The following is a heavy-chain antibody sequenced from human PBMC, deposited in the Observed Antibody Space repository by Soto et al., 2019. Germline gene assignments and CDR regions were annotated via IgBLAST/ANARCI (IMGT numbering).Heavy chain of an antibody. Sequence: GASVKVSCKASGYTFTSYGISWVQQAPGQGLEWMGWISAYNGNTNYAQKLQGRVTMTTDTSTSTAYMELRSLRSHDTAVYYCARDPRGGSYSDYWGQGTLVTVSS. CDR1: GYTFTSYG. D-gene: IGHD1-26*01. V-gene: IGHV1-18*01. CDR2: ISAYNGNT. J-gene: IGHJ4*02. CDR3: ARDPRGGSYSDY.